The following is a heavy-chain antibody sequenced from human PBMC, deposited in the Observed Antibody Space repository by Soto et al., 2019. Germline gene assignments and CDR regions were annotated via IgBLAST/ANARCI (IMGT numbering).Heavy chain of an antibody. CDR1: GFTFTSSA. J-gene: IGHJ4*02. CDR2: IVVGSGNT. CDR3: AAEGVATTEGLDY. Sequence: GASVKVCCKASGFTFTSSAVQWVRQARGQRLEWIGWIVVGSGNTNYAQKFQERVTITRDMSTSTAYMELSSLRSEDTAVYYCAAEGVATTEGLDYWGQGTLVTVSS. D-gene: IGHD5-12*01. V-gene: IGHV1-58*01.